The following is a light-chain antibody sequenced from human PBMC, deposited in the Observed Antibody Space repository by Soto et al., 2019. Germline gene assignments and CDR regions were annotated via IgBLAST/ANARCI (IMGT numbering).Light chain of an antibody. CDR2: DVT. J-gene: IGLJ1*01. Sequence: QSALTQPRSVSGSPGQSVTISCTGTTSDVAVYRYVSWYQQHPGKAPKLMIYDVTTRPSGIPDRSSGSKSGNTASLTISGLQADDEGDYYCFSYAGSYTFVFGTGTKLTVL. CDR1: TSDVAVYRY. V-gene: IGLV2-11*01. CDR3: FSYAGSYTFV.